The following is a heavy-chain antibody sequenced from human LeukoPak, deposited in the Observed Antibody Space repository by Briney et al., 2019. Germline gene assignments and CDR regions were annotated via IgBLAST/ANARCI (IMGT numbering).Heavy chain of an antibody. CDR1: GGSISTYY. CDR2: VYRSGNS. J-gene: IGHJ6*02. D-gene: IGHD3-9*01. V-gene: IGHV4-4*07. CDR3: ARDDFEYSVHYGMDV. Sequence: AETLSLTCSVSGGSISTYYWSWIRQPAGKGLEWIGRVYRSGNSNYNPSLQSRVTMSVDTSKNQISLRLRSVTAADTAVYYCARDDFEYSVHYGMDVWGQGTAVTVSS.